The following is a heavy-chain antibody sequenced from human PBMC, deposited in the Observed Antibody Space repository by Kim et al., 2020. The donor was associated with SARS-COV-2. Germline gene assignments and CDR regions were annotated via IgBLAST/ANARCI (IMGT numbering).Heavy chain of an antibody. D-gene: IGHD3-9*01. V-gene: IGHV4-39*01. J-gene: IGHJ4*02. CDR3: ARQPDYLTGYQDY. CDR1: GGSISSSSYY. Sequence: SETLSLTCTVSGGSISSSSYYWGWIRQPPGKGLEWIGSIYYSGSTYYNPSLKSRVTISADTSKNQFSLKLSSVTAADTAVYYCARQPDYLTGYQDYWGQGTLVSVSS. CDR2: IYYSGST.